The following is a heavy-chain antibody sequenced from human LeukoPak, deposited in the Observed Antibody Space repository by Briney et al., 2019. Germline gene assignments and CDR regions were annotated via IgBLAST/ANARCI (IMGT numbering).Heavy chain of an antibody. Sequence: GGSLRLSCAASGFTFSSYEMNWVRQAPGKGLEWASYISSSGSTMYYADSVKGRFTISRDNAKNSLYLQMNSLRVEDTAVYYCARGSPSWFDYWGQGTLVAVSS. CDR2: ISSSGSTM. V-gene: IGHV3-48*03. CDR1: GFTFSSYE. CDR3: ARGSPSWFDY. J-gene: IGHJ4*02. D-gene: IGHD2-2*01.